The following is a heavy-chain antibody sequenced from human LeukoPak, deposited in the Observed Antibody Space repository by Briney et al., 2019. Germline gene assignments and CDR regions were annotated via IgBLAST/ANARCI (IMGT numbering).Heavy chain of an antibody. J-gene: IGHJ4*02. D-gene: IGHD3-9*01. Sequence: SETLSLTCTVSGGSISSSSYYWGWIRQPPGKGLEWIGSIYYSGSTYYNPSLKSRVTISVDTSKNQFSLKLSSVTAADTAVYYCAREASYYDILTGYYNPSYFDYWGQGTLVTVSS. CDR1: GGSISSSSYY. CDR3: AREASYYDILTGYYNPSYFDY. V-gene: IGHV4-39*07. CDR2: IYYSGST.